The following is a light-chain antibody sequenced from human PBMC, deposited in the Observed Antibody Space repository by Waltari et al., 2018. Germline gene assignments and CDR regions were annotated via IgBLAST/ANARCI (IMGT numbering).Light chain of an antibody. V-gene: IGLV2-14*03. CDR2: DVN. Sequence: QSALTQPASVSGSPGQSITIPCTGTSTDVGGYKYVSWYQQHPGKAPKVLIYDVNNRPSGVSNRFSGSKSGNTASLTISGLQAEDEADYFCSSYTSSTSVIFGGGTKVTVL. CDR1: STDVGGYKY. J-gene: IGLJ2*01. CDR3: SSYTSSTSVI.